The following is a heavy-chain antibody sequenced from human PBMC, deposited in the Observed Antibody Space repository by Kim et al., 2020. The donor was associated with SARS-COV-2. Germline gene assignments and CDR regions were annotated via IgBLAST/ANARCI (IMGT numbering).Heavy chain of an antibody. J-gene: IGHJ4*02. Sequence: GGSLRLSCAASGFSFSTYAMTWVRQVPGKGLEWISTINSDGDRTYYADSVKGRFTISRDHSTDTLFLQMNSLRAADPAVYSCARKDLKWNHDYFELWGKG. CDR3: ARKDLKWNHDYFEL. V-gene: IGHV3-23*01. D-gene: IGHD2-15*01. CDR2: INSDGDRT. CDR1: GFSFSTYA.